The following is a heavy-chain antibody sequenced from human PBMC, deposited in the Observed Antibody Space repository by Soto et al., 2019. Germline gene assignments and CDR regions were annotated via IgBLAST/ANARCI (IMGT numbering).Heavy chain of an antibody. CDR1: GGSFSGYY. Sequence: PSETLSLTCAVYGGSFSGYYWSWIRQPPGKGLEWIGEIYHTGSSDYNPSLKSRVTMSVDKSKNQFSLQLTSLTAADTAVYFCARLHIAMDVWGKGTTVTVSS. D-gene: IGHD6-13*01. CDR3: ARLHIAMDV. CDR2: IYHTGSS. J-gene: IGHJ6*04. V-gene: IGHV4-34*01.